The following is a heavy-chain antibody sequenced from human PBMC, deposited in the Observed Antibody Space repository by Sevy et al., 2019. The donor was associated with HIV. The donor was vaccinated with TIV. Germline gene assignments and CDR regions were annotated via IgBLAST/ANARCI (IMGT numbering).Heavy chain of an antibody. D-gene: IGHD3-22*01. Sequence: GGSLRLSCAAPGFTFSSYGMHWVRQAPGKGLEWVAVISYDGSNKYYADSVKGRFTISRDNSKNTLYLQMNSLRAEDTAVYYCAKAPYDSSGYYYLYYYYYGMDVWGQGTTVTVSS. CDR3: AKAPYDSSGYYYLYYYYYGMDV. V-gene: IGHV3-30*18. J-gene: IGHJ6*02. CDR1: GFTFSSYG. CDR2: ISYDGSNK.